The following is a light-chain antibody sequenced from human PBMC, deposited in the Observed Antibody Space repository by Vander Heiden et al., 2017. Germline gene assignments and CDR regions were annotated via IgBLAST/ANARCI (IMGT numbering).Light chain of an antibody. V-gene: IGLV1-47*02. Sequence: QSVLTQPPSASGTPGQRVTIPCSGSSSNLGSNYVYWYQQLPGTAPKLLIYSNNQRPSGVPDRFSGSKSGTSASLAISGLRSEDEADYYCAAWDDSLSGLWVFGGGTKLTVL. J-gene: IGLJ3*02. CDR2: SNN. CDR1: SSNLGSNY. CDR3: AAWDDSLSGLWV.